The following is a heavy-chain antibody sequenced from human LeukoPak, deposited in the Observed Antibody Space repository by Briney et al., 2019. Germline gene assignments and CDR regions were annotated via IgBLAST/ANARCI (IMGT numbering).Heavy chain of an antibody. D-gene: IGHD3-9*01. Sequence: GGSLRLSCAASGFTFSSYSMNWVRQAPGKGLEWVSSISSSSSYIYYADSVKGRFTISRDNAKNSLYLQMNSLRAEDTAVYYCARDAGPYLTGYYTYYYYMDVWGKGTTVTISS. CDR1: GFTFSSYS. V-gene: IGHV3-21*01. CDR3: ARDAGPYLTGYYTYYYYMDV. J-gene: IGHJ6*03. CDR2: ISSSSSYI.